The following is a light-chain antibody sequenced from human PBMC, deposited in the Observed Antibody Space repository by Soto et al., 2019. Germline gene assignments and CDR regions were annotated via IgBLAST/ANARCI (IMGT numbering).Light chain of an antibody. V-gene: IGKV1-5*01. CDR2: DAS. Sequence: DIQMTQSPSTLSASVGDRVTITCRASQSISSWLAWYQQKPGKAPKLLIYDASSLESGVPSRFSGSGSGTEFTLTISSLQPDDFATYYCQQYNPSSRTFGQGTKVDIK. J-gene: IGKJ1*01. CDR1: QSISSW. CDR3: QQYNPSSRT.